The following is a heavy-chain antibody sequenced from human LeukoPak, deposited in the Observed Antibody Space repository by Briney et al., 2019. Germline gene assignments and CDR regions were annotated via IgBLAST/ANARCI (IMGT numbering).Heavy chain of an antibody. CDR2: VSSSSSYI. V-gene: IGHV3-21*01. D-gene: IGHD6-13*01. CDR1: GFTFSSYS. Sequence: PGGSLRLSYAASGFTFSSYSMNWVRQAPGKGLEWVSSVSSSSSYIYYADSVKGRFTISGDNAKNSLYLQMNSLRAEDTAVYYCARDLIAAPNDYWGQGTLVTVSS. CDR3: ARDLIAAPNDY. J-gene: IGHJ4*02.